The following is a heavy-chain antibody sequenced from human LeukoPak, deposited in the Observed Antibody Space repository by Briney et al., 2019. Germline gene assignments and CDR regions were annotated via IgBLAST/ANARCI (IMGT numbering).Heavy chain of an antibody. D-gene: IGHD5/OR15-5a*01. CDR3: ARDWPCPPYDY. J-gene: IGHJ4*02. CDR2: ISYSGTT. Sequence: PSETLSLTCTVSGGSIRVSDTYGWAWIRQPPGKGLEWIATISYSGTTYYNPSFKSRVTISMDTSKNQISLKLSSVTAADTAVYFCARDWPCPPYDYWGQGTLVTVSS. CDR1: GGSIRVSDTYG. V-gene: IGHV4-39*02.